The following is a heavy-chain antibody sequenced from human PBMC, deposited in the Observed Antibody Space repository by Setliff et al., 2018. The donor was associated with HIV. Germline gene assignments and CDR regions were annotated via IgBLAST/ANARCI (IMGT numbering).Heavy chain of an antibody. Sequence: GESLKISCAASGFAFSTFDMNWVRQAPGKWLEWVSAVGVGGGATYYADSVRGRFAVSRDDSKNTLYLEMSGLRAEDTAIYYCAKPTSGMYPRSFDLWGQGTMVTVSS. D-gene: IGHD1-1*01. CDR2: VGVGGGAT. CDR1: GFAFSTFD. CDR3: AKPTSGMYPRSFDL. V-gene: IGHV3-23*01. J-gene: IGHJ3*01.